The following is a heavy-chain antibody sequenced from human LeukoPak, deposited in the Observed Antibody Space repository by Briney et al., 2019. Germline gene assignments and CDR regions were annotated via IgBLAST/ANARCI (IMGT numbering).Heavy chain of an antibody. D-gene: IGHD4-17*01. CDR2: IYYSGST. CDR1: GGSISSGDYY. CDR3: AREGGENDAFDI. V-gene: IGHV4-31*03. Sequence: SETLSLTCTVSGGSISSGDYYWSWIRQPPGKGLEWIGCIYYSGSTYYNPSLRSRVTISVDTSKNQFSLKLNSVTAADTAVYYCAREGGENDAFDIWGQGTMVTVSS. J-gene: IGHJ3*02.